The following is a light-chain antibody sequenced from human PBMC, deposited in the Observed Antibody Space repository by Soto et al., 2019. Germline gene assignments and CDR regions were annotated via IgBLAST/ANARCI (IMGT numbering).Light chain of an antibody. V-gene: IGKV3-20*01. Sequence: EIVLTHSPGTLALSPCERATLSFSASQSVNSRLAWYQHKPGQAPRLLISGASNRASGIPARFSAWGSGTDFTLTISRVDPADFAVYYCQQYSSLWTFGQGTKVDIK. CDR1: QSVNSR. J-gene: IGKJ1*01. CDR3: QQYSSLWT. CDR2: GAS.